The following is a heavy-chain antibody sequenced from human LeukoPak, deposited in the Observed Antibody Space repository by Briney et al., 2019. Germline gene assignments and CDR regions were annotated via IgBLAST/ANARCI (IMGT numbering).Heavy chain of an antibody. CDR1: GFTFSNYW. J-gene: IGHJ3*02. CDR3: ARDCATPYGDYCREDAFDI. Sequence: PGGSLRLSCAASGFTFSNYWMNWVRQAPGKGLEWVAVISYDGSNKYYADSVKGRFTISRDNSKNTLYLQMNSLRAEDTAVYYCARDCATPYGDYCREDAFDIWGQGTMVTVSS. D-gene: IGHD4-17*01. CDR2: ISYDGSNK. V-gene: IGHV3-30*03.